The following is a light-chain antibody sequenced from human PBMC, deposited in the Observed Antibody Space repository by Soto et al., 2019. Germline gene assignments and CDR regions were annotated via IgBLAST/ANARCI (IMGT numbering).Light chain of an antibody. V-gene: IGKV1-39*01. CDR2: VAS. CDR1: QSISSY. J-gene: IGKJ4*01. CDR3: QQSSSTPQT. Sequence: DIQMTQSPSSLSASVGDRVTITCRASQSISSYLHWYQQKPGKAPKLLINVASTLQSGVPSRFSGSGSGTDFTLGITSLQPEDFATYYCQQSSSTPQTFGGGTRVEIK.